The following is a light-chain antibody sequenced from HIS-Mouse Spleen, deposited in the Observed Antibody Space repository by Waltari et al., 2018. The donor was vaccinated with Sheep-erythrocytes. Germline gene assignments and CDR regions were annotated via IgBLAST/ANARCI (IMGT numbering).Light chain of an antibody. CDR3: QAWDSSIVV. CDR2: QDT. CDR1: KLGDKY. V-gene: IGLV3-1*01. Sequence: SSELTQPPSVSVSPGQTASITCSGDKLGDKYACWYQQKPGQSPVLVIYQDTKRPSGFSERFSGSNSGNTATLTISGTQAMDEADYYCQAWDSSIVVFGGGTKLTVL. J-gene: IGLJ2*01.